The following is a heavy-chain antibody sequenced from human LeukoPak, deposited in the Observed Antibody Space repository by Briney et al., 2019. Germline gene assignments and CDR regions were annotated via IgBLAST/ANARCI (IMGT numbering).Heavy chain of an antibody. CDR1: GFSFKNYA. CDR3: AKRRYYDGSGYYEQHFFDY. V-gene: IGHV3-23*01. CDR2: ITSGGST. D-gene: IGHD3-22*01. J-gene: IGHJ4*02. Sequence: GGSLLLSCAASGFSFKNYAMSWVRQAPGKGLEWVAGITSGGSTYFADSVKGRFTISRDNGQNAIYLQMSSLRAEDTAVYYCAKRRYYDGSGYYEQHFFDYWGQGTLVTVSS.